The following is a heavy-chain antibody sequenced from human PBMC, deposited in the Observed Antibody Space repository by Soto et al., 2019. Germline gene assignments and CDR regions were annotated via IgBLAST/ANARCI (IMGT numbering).Heavy chain of an antibody. CDR3: ARGYYDSSGSPGDFDY. D-gene: IGHD3-22*01. J-gene: IGHJ4*02. CDR2: ISAYNGNT. V-gene: IGHV1-18*01. Sequence: GTSVKVSCKASGYTFTSYGISWVRQAPGQGLEWMGWISAYNGNTNYAQKLQGRVTMTTDTSTSTAYMELRSLRSDDTAVYYCARGYYDSSGSPGDFDYWGQGTLVTVSS. CDR1: GYTFTSYG.